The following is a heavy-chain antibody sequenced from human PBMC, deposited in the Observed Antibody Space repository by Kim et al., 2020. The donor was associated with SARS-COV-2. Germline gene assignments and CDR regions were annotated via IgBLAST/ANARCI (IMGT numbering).Heavy chain of an antibody. CDR3: ARHGKYDDMMTYYNPHFDY. J-gene: IGHJ4*02. CDR2: IYYSGTT. V-gene: IGHV4-39*01. Sequence: SETLSLTCTVSSGSISSGGYYWGWIRQPPGKGLEWIGSIYYSGTTYYNSPLKSRVTISVDTSKNQFSLKLSYVTAADTAVYFCARHGKYDDMMTYYNPHFDYWGQGTLGSASS. CDR1: SGSISSGGYY. D-gene: IGHD3-9*01.